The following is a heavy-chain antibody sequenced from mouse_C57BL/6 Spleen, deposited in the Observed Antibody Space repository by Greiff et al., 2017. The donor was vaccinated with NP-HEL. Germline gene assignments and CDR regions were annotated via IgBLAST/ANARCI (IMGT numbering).Heavy chain of an antibody. Sequence: EVNVVESGGGLVKPGGSLKLSCAASGFTFSSYAMSWVRQTPEKRLEWVATISDGGSYTYYPDNVKGRFTISRDNAKNNLYLQMSHLKSEDTAMYYCARDRFITTVVNYFDYWGQGTTLTVSS. V-gene: IGHV5-4*01. D-gene: IGHD1-1*01. CDR1: GFTFSSYA. J-gene: IGHJ2*01. CDR2: ISDGGSYT. CDR3: ARDRFITTVVNYFDY.